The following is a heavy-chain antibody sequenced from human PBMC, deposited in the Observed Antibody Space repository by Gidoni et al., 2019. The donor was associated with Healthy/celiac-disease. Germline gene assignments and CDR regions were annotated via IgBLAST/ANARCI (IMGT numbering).Heavy chain of an antibody. Sequence: QVQLVQSGAEVKKPGASVKVSCKASGYTFTGYYMHWVRQAPGQGLEWMGWINPNRGGTNYAQKFQGRVTMTRDTSISTAYMERSRLRSDGTAVYYCAKDYGSGSYTDYWGQGTLVTVSS. V-gene: IGHV1-2*02. D-gene: IGHD3-10*01. J-gene: IGHJ4*02. CDR3: AKDYGSGSYTDY. CDR1: GYTFTGYY. CDR2: INPNRGGT.